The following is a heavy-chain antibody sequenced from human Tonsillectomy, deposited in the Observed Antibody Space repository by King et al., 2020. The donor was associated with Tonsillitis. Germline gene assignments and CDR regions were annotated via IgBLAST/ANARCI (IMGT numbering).Heavy chain of an antibody. J-gene: IGHJ4*02. CDR2: IYPGDSDT. Sequence: DVQLVESGAEVKKSGESLRISCKGSGYSFSSEWIAWVRQMPGKGLEWMGNIYPGDSDTRYSPSFQGQVTISADTSISTAYLQWSSLKASDTAMYYCARPTAYGSGSYFAYWGQGTLVTVSS. D-gene: IGHD3-10*01. CDR3: ARPTAYGSGSYFAY. V-gene: IGHV5-51*01. CDR1: GYSFSSEW.